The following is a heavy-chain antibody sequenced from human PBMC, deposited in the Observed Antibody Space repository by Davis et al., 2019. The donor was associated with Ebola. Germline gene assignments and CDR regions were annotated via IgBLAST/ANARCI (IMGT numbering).Heavy chain of an antibody. J-gene: IGHJ6*02. CDR2: ISSSSSYI. CDR3: AREAYCSSTSCYYGMDV. CDR1: GFTFSSYS. D-gene: IGHD2-2*01. V-gene: IGHV3-21*01. Sequence: GESLKISCAASGFTFSSYSMNWVRQAPGKGLEWVSSISSSSSYIYYADSVKGRFTISRDNAKNSLYLQMNSLRAEDTAVYYCAREAYCSSTSCYYGMDVWGQGTTVTVSS.